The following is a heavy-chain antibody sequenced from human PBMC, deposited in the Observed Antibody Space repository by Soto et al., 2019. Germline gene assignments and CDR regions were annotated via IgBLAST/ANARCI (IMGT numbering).Heavy chain of an antibody. CDR2: IYQIGIT. Sequence: SETLPLTCAVSGDPISSSNWCTWVRQPPGKGLEWIGDIYQIGITNSNPSLKSRVTMSIDKSKNQFSLKLTSVTAADTSVYYRARYSASGLYYYFALDVWGQGTTVTVSS. J-gene: IGHJ6*02. CDR1: GDPISSSNW. CDR3: ARYSASGLYYYFALDV. V-gene: IGHV4-4*02. D-gene: IGHD6-13*01.